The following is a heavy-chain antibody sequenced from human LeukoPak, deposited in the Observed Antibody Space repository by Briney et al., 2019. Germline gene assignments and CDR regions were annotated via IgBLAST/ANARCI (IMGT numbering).Heavy chain of an antibody. CDR2: IYHSGST. J-gene: IGHJ4*02. V-gene: IGHV4-38-2*02. CDR1: GYSISSGYY. Sequence: SETLSLTCTVSGYSISSGYYWGWIRQPPGKGLEWIGSIYHSGSTYYNPSLKSRVTISVDTSKNQFSLKLSSVTAADTAVYYCARVIAAAGTLDYWGQGTLVTVSS. CDR3: ARVIAAAGTLDY. D-gene: IGHD6-13*01.